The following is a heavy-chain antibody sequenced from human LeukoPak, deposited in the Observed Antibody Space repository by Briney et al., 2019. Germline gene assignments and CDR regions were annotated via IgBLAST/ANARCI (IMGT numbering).Heavy chain of an antibody. J-gene: IGHJ4*02. CDR2: ISYDGSNK. D-gene: IGHD3-22*01. CDR3: AKPPSLYDSSGYSDY. Sequence: PGRSLRLPCAASGFTFSSYGMHWVRQAPGKGLEWVAVISYDGSNKYYADSVKGRFTISRDNSKNTLYLQMNSLRAEDTAVYYCAKPPSLYDSSGYSDYWGQGTLVTVSS. V-gene: IGHV3-30*18. CDR1: GFTFSSYG.